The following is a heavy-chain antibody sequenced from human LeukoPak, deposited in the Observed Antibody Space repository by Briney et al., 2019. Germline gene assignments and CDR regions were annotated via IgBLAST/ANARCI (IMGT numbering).Heavy chain of an antibody. J-gene: IGHJ4*02. CDR1: GFTFSSYG. Sequence: GGSLRLSCAASGFTFSSYGMHWVRQAPGKGLEWVAVIWYDGRNKYYADSVKGRFTISRDNSQNTLYLQMNSLRAEDTAVYYCARGNYELPFDYWGQGTLVTVSS. V-gene: IGHV3-33*01. CDR3: ARGNYELPFDY. D-gene: IGHD1-7*01. CDR2: IWYDGRNK.